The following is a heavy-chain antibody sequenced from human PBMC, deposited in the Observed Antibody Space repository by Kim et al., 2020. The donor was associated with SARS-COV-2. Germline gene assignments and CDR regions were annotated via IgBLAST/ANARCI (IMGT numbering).Heavy chain of an antibody. CDR3: AGQLPVAGPCTYDG. D-gene: IGHD2-2*01. CDR1: GHTFSTFA. J-gene: IGHJ3*01. V-gene: IGHV7-4-1*02. Sequence: ASVKVSCRASGHTFSTFAMNWVRQAPGQGLEWMGWINTNTGNPTYAQGFTGRFVFSLDTSVTTAYLQISSLQAEDTALYYCAGQLPVAGPCTYDGWGQGT. CDR2: INTNTGNP.